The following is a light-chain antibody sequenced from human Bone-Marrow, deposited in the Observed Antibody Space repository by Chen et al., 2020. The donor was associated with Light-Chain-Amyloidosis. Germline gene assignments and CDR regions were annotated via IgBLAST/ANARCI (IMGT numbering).Light chain of an antibody. V-gene: IGKV3-20*01. CDR2: GAS. J-gene: IGKJ1*01. Sequence: EIVLTQSPGPLSLSPGERATLSCRASQSVSSSYLAWDQQNPGQAPRLLIYGASSRDTGIPDRFSGSGSGTDFTLTISRLETKDFAVYYCQQYGSSPPWTFGQGTKVEIK. CDR1: QSVSSSY. CDR3: QQYGSSPPWT.